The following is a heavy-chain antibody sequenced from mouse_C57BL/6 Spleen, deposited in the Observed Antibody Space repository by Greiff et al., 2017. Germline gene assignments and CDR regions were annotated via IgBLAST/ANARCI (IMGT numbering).Heavy chain of an antibody. CDR1: GFSLTSYG. CDR3: ATYYSTGGFAY. CDR2: IWGVGST. D-gene: IGHD2-5*01. V-gene: IGHV2-6*01. J-gene: IGHJ3*01. Sequence: VQLQESGPGLVAPSQSLSITCTVSGFSLTSYGVDWVRQSPGKGLEWLGVIWGVGSTNYNSALKSRLSISKDNSKSQVFLKMNSLQTDDTAIYYYATYYSTGGFAYWGQGTLVTVSA.